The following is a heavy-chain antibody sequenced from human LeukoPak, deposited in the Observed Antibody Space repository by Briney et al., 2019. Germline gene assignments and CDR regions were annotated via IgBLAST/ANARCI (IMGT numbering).Heavy chain of an antibody. CDR2: ISSSSSTI. CDR3: AKDTGSGSYPNNDY. V-gene: IGHV3-48*01. Sequence: GGSLRLSCAASGFTFSSYSMNWVRQAPGKGLEWVSYISSSSSTIYYADSVKGRFTISRDNSKNTLYLQMNSLRAEDTAVYYCAKDTGSGSYPNNDYWGQGTLVTVSS. D-gene: IGHD1-26*01. J-gene: IGHJ4*02. CDR1: GFTFSSYS.